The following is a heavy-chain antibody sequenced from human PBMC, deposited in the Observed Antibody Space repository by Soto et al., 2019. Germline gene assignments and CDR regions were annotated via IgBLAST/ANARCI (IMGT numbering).Heavy chain of an antibody. V-gene: IGHV1-69*01. CDR1: GGTFSSYA. D-gene: IGHD5-12*01. J-gene: IGHJ2*01. CDR2: IIPSFGTA. CDR3: ARGAVDTIYWYFDL. Sequence: QVQLVQSGAEVKKPGSSVKVSCKASGGTFSSYAISWVRQAPGQGLEWMGGIIPSFGTANYAQKFQGRVTITADASAVTACMDVSSVRSSDTAVYYCARGAVDTIYWYFDLWGSCTLVTVSS.